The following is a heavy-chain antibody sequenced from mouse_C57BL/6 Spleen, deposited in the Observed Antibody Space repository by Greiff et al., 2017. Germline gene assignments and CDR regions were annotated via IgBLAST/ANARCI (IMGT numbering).Heavy chain of an antibody. J-gene: IGHJ4*01. V-gene: IGHV1-52*01. Sequence: QVQLKQPGAELVRPGSSVKLSCKASGYTFTSYWMHWVKQRPIQGLEWIGNIDPSDSETHYNQKFKDKATLTVDKSSSTAYMQLSSLTSEDSAVXYCARWLGRDAMDYWGQGTSVTVSS. CDR3: ARWLGRDAMDY. CDR1: GYTFTSYW. D-gene: IGHD4-1*01. CDR2: IDPSDSET.